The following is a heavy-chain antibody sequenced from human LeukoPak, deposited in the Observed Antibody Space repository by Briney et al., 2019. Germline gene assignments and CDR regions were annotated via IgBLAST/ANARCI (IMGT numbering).Heavy chain of an antibody. CDR2: IYYSGST. Sequence: SETLSLTCTVSGGSISSYYWSWIRQPPGKGLEWIGYIYYSGSTNYNPSLKSRVTISVDTSKNQFSLKLSSVTAADTAGYYCARGDGYNWRYFDYWGQGTLVTVSS. D-gene: IGHD5-24*01. J-gene: IGHJ4*02. CDR1: GGSISSYY. CDR3: ARGDGYNWRYFDY. V-gene: IGHV4-59*01.